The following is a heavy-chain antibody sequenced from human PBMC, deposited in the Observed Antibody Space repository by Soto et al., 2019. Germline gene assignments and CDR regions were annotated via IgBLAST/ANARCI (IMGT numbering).Heavy chain of an antibody. V-gene: IGHV3-11*06. Sequence: GGSLRLSCAASGFTFSDYYMSWIRQAPGKGLEWVSYISSSSSYTNYADSVKGRFTISRDNAKNSLYLQMNSLRAEDTAVYYCAREDIVATSFDYWGQGTLVTVSS. D-gene: IGHD5-12*01. CDR2: ISSSSSYT. J-gene: IGHJ4*02. CDR3: AREDIVATSFDY. CDR1: GFTFSDYY.